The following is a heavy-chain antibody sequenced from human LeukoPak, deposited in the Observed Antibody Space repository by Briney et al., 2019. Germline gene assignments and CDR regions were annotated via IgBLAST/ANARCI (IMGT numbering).Heavy chain of an antibody. Sequence: GGSLRLSCDASGFTFNYYNMNWVRQAPGKGLEWVSSITGSSARPSYSDSIKGQFTISRDNSKNTLYLQMNSLRAEDTAVYYCARDSAEYYGSGSYLRANNWFDPWGQGTLVTVSS. V-gene: IGHV3-23*01. J-gene: IGHJ5*02. CDR2: ITGSSARP. D-gene: IGHD3-10*01. CDR1: GFTFNYYN. CDR3: ARDSAEYYGSGSYLRANNWFDP.